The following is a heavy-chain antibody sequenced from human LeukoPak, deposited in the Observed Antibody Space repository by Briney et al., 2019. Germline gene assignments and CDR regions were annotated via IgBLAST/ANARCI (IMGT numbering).Heavy chain of an antibody. D-gene: IGHD3-10*01. V-gene: IGHV2-5*02. J-gene: IGHJ5*02. CDR2: IYWDDDK. CDR1: GFSLSTSGVG. CDR3: AHRSAVRGASIYNYFDP. Sequence: SGPTLVNPTQTLTLTCTFSGFSLSTSGVGVGWIRQPPGKALEWLALIYWDDDKRYNPSLKSRLTTTKDTSKNQVVLTMTNMGPVDTATYYCAHRSAVRGASIYNYFDPWGQGTLVTVSS.